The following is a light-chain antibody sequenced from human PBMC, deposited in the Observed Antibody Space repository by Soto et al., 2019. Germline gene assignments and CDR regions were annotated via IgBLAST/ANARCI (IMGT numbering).Light chain of an antibody. CDR2: DVS. CDR3: NSYTSSSTLPYV. CDR1: SSDVGGYNY. Sequence: QSVLTQPASVSGSPGQSITVSCTGTSSDVGGYNYVSWYQQHPGKAPKVMIYDVSKRPSGVSNRFSGSKSDNTASLTISGLQAEDEADYYCNSYTSSSTLPYVFGTGTKLTVL. V-gene: IGLV2-14*01. J-gene: IGLJ1*01.